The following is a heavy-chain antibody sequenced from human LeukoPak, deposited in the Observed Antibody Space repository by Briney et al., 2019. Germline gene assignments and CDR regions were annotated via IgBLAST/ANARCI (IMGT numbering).Heavy chain of an antibody. V-gene: IGHV1-18*01. CDR2: ISAYNGNT. Sequence: ASVKVSCKASGYTFTSYDINWVRQATGQGLEWMGWISAYNGNTNYAQKFQGRVTITTDESTSTAYMELSSLRSEDTAVYYCARDGQTYYYDSSGYYQEGYFQHWGQGTLVTVSS. D-gene: IGHD3-22*01. CDR3: ARDGQTYYYDSSGYYQEGYFQH. CDR1: GYTFTSYD. J-gene: IGHJ1*01.